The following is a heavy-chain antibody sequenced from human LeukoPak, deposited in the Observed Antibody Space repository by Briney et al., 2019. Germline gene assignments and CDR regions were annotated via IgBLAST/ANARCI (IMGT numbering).Heavy chain of an antibody. CDR3: AKDLQTVTAIYYYYGMDV. V-gene: IGHV3-30*18. Sequence: GGSLRLSCAASGFTFSSYGMHWVRQAPGKGLEWVAVISYDGSNKYYADSVKGRFTISRDNSKNTLYLQMNSLRAEDTAVYYCAKDLQTVTAIYYYYGMDVWGQGTTVTVSS. J-gene: IGHJ6*02. CDR1: GFTFSSYG. D-gene: IGHD2-21*02. CDR2: ISYDGSNK.